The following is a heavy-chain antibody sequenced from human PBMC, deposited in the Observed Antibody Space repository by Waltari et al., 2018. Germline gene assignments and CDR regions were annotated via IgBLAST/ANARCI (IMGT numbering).Heavy chain of an antibody. J-gene: IGHJ4*02. D-gene: IGHD7-27*01. CDR3: VSGGWGFYFDY. V-gene: IGHV3-21*01. CDR1: GLRFSSYS. CDR2: IISSTTYI. Sequence: EVQLVESGGGLVKPGGSLRLPCGAYGLRFSSYSMHWVRQAPGKGLEWVSSIISSTTYIHYADSVKGRFTISRDNAKNSLYLQMNSLRVEDTAVYYCVSGGWGFYFDYWGQGTVVTVSS.